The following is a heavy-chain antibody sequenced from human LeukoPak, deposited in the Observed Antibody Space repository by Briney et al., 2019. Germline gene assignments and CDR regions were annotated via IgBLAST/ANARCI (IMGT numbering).Heavy chain of an antibody. D-gene: IGHD5-12*01. Sequence: GGSLRLSCAASGFTFSSYSMNWVRQAPGKGLEWVGSIKPDGSEQYYVDSVKGRFTISRDNAKNSLYLQINSLRAEDTALYYCARDWLTTARTLDAWGQGTMVTVSS. V-gene: IGHV3-7*01. CDR1: GFTFSSYS. CDR3: ARDWLTTARTLDA. CDR2: IKPDGSEQ. J-gene: IGHJ3*01.